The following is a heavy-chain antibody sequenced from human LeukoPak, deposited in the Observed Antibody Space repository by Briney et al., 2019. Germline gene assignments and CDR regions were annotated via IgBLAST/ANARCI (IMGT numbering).Heavy chain of an antibody. V-gene: IGHV3-53*01. D-gene: IGHD2-8*01. CDR1: GFSVSDNY. CDR3: ARGAYD. CDR2: IYSGGGGGSI. Sequence: GGSLRLSCAASGFSVSDNYMNWVRQAPGKWLEWVSVIYSGGGGGSIYYADSVKGRFTLSRDNSQNTVYLQMNSLRAEDTAVYYCARGAYDWGQGTLVTVSS. J-gene: IGHJ4*02.